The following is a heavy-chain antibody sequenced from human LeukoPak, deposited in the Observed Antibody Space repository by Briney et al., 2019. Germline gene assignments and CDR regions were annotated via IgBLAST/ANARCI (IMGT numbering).Heavy chain of an antibody. J-gene: IGHJ6*02. CDR2: ISGSGGST. CDR3: AGGITPYYYGMDV. CDR1: GFTFTDYA. V-gene: IGHV3-23*01. Sequence: GGSLRLSCAASGFTFTDYAMGWVRQAPGKGLEWVSAISGSGGSTYYADSVKGRFTISRDNSKNTLYLQMNSLRAEDTAVYYCAGGITPYYYGMDVWGQGTTVTVSS. D-gene: IGHD1-20*01.